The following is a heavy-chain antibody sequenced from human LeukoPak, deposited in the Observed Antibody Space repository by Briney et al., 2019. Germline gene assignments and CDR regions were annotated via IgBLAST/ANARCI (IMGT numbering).Heavy chain of an antibody. Sequence: SQTLSLTCTVSGGSISSGGYYWSWIRQPPGKGLEWIGEINHSGSTNYSPSLKSRVTISVDTSKNQFSLKLSSVTAADTAVYYCARGGYVPDTAMVNRQPTYYFDYWGQGTLVTVSS. CDR2: INHSGST. CDR3: ARGGYVPDTAMVNRQPTYYFDY. V-gene: IGHV4-30-2*01. J-gene: IGHJ4*02. CDR1: GGSISSGGYY. D-gene: IGHD5-18*01.